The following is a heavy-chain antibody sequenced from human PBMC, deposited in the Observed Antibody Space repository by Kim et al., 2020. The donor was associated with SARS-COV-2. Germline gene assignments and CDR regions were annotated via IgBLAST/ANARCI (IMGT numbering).Heavy chain of an antibody. CDR3: AREKVGARTYFDY. J-gene: IGHJ4*02. D-gene: IGHD1-26*01. Sequence: YAQECQGRVTITADKSTSTAYMELSSLRSEDTAVYYCAREKVGARTYFDYWGQGTLVTVSS. V-gene: IGHV1-69*04.